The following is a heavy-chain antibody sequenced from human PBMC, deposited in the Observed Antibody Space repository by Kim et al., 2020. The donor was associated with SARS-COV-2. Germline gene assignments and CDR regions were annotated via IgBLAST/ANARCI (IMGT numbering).Heavy chain of an antibody. V-gene: IGHV3-11*01. D-gene: IGHD3-9*01. CDR3: ARIRYFDWLLGDY. Sequence: YEDSVKGRFTISRDNAKNSLYLQMNSLRAEDTAVYYCARIRYFDWLLGDYWGQGTLVTVSS. J-gene: IGHJ4*02.